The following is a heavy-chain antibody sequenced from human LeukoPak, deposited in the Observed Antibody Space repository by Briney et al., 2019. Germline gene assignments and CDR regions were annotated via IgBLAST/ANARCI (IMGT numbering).Heavy chain of an antibody. Sequence: PSETLSLTCTVSGGSISSYYWSWIRQPPGKGLEWIGYIYYSGSTNYNPSLKSRVTISVDTSKSQFSLKLGSVTAADTAVYYCARDKFGGFDYWGQGTLVTVSS. CDR2: IYYSGST. J-gene: IGHJ4*02. D-gene: IGHD3-3*01. CDR1: GGSISSYY. V-gene: IGHV4-59*12. CDR3: ARDKFGGFDY.